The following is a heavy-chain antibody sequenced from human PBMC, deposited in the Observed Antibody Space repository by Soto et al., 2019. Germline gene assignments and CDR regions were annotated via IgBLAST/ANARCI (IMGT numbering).Heavy chain of an antibody. Sequence: QLQLVESGGGVVQPGRSLRLSCAASGFTFSSYAMHWVRQAPGKGLEWVAVISYDGSNKYYADSVKGRFTISRDNSKNKLYLQMNSLRAEDTAVYYCARDGLATVTNPRGWYYGMDVWGQGTTVTVSS. V-gene: IGHV3-30-3*01. D-gene: IGHD4-17*01. J-gene: IGHJ6*02. CDR1: GFTFSSYA. CDR2: ISYDGSNK. CDR3: ARDGLATVTNPRGWYYGMDV.